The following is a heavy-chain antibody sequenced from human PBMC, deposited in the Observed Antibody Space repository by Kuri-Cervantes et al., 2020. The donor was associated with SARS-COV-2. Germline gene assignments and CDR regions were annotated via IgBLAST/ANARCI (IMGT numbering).Heavy chain of an antibody. CDR2: IYYSGTT. Sequence: SETLSLTCTLSGGSVSSSPYSWGWIRQPPGKGLEWIGKIYYSGTTYYNPSLKSRVTISVGTSKNQFSLRLRSVTAADTAVYYCARRGAGSSSAAFDIWGLGTMVTVSS. CDR3: ARRGAGSSSAAFDI. D-gene: IGHD6-6*01. J-gene: IGHJ3*02. CDR1: GGSVSSSPYS. V-gene: IGHV4-39*01.